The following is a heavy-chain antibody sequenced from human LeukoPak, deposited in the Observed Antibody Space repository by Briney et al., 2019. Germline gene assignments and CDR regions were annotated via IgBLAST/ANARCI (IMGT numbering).Heavy chain of an antibody. Sequence: GGSLRLSCAASRFSFSSYNMNWVRQAPGKGLEWVSYIGTSNTKYYADSVKGRFTISRDNGKNSVYLQMSSLRSEDTAVYYCAKDSGPGSYYPTGDEYWGQGTLVTVSS. J-gene: IGHJ4*02. CDR3: AKDSGPGSYYPTGDEY. D-gene: IGHD3-10*01. V-gene: IGHV3-48*01. CDR2: IGTSNTK. CDR1: RFSFSSYN.